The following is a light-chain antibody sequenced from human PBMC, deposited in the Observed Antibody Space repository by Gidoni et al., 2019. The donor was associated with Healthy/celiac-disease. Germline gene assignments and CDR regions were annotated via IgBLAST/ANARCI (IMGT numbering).Light chain of an antibody. CDR3: QQYGSSPPFT. Sequence: EIVLTQSPGTLSLSPGESATLSCRASQSVSSSYLAWYQQKPGQAPRLLIYGASSRATGIPDRFIGSGSGTYFSLTISRLEPEDVAVYYCQQYGSSPPFTFGPGTKVDIK. CDR2: GAS. CDR1: QSVSSSY. J-gene: IGKJ3*01. V-gene: IGKV3-20*01.